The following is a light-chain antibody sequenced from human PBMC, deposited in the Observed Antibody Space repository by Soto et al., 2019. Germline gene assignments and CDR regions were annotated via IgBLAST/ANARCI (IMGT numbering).Light chain of an antibody. CDR3: SSFTNTHTGV. CDR2: EVS. CDR1: SSDVGGYNY. V-gene: IGLV2-14*01. J-gene: IGLJ3*02. Sequence: QSALTQPASVSGSPGQSITISCTGTSSDVGGYNYVSWYQQHPGKAPKLMIYEVSNRPSGVSNRFSGSKSGNTASLTISGLQAEDGADYYCSSFTNTHTGVFGGGNKLTLL.